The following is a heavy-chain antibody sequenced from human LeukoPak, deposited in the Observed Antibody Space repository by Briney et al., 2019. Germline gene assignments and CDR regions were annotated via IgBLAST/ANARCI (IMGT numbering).Heavy chain of an antibody. Sequence: ASVKVSCKAPGYIFTAYYLHWVRQAPGQGLEWMGWIKANSGDTNYAQKFQGRVTMTRDTSISTVYMELSRLTSDDTAVYYCTRVGDDYPYWGQGTLVTVSS. V-gene: IGHV1-2*02. CDR1: GYIFTAYY. CDR2: IKANSGDT. J-gene: IGHJ4*02. CDR3: TRVGDDYPY. D-gene: IGHD5-24*01.